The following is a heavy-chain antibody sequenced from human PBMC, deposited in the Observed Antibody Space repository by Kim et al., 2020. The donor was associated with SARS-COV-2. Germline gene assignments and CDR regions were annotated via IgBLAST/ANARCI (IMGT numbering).Heavy chain of an antibody. Sequence: ASVKVSCKASGYTFTSYGISWVRQAPGQGLEWMGWISAYNGNTNYAQKLQGRVTMTTDTSTSTAYMELRSLRSDDTAVYYCARDSDFWSGLYLNFDYWGQGTLVTVSS. CDR3: ARDSDFWSGLYLNFDY. V-gene: IGHV1-18*01. CDR2: ISAYNGNT. J-gene: IGHJ4*02. D-gene: IGHD3-3*01. CDR1: GYTFTSYG.